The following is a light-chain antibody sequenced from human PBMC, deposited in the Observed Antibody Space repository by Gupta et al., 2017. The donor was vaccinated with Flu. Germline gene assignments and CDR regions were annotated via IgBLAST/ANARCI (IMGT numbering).Light chain of an antibody. Sequence: DIEMTQSPSSLSASVGDRVTITCRASQNIGNYLNWYQQKPGRAPNLLIYAASSLHAGVPSRFSGSGSGTDFTLTISSLQPEDFASYYCQQTYSTIWTFGQGTKVDI. J-gene: IGKJ1*01. CDR2: AAS. CDR3: QQTYSTIWT. V-gene: IGKV1-39*01. CDR1: QNIGNY.